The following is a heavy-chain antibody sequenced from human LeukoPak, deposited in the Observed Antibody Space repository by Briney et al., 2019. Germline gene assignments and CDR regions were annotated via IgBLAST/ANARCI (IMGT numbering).Heavy chain of an antibody. CDR1: GGSISSDVYY. D-gene: IGHD1-20*01. Sequence: SQTLSLTCTVSGGSISSDVYYWSWIRQHPGKGLEWIAYIYYSGSTYYSPSLNSRLTISIDTSKKQFSLKLSSVTAADTAVYYCARVITSYYYYMDVWGKGTTVTVSS. V-gene: IGHV4-31*03. J-gene: IGHJ6*03. CDR2: IYYSGST. CDR3: ARVITSYYYYMDV.